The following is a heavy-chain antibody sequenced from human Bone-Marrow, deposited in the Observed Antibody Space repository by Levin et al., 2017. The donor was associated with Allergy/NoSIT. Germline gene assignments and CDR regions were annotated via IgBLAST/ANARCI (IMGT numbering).Heavy chain of an antibody. CDR3: TRDQETYYDFWGGPDN. D-gene: IGHD3-3*01. J-gene: IGHJ4*02. V-gene: IGHV3-49*03. CDR1: GFTFGDDG. CDR2: IRSNPHGATT. Sequence: GGSLRLSCTTSGFTFGDDGITWFRQAPGKGLEWVAFIRSNPHGATTEYAASVKGRFSVSKDDSKTIAYLQMNSLKTEDTGVYYCTRDQETYYDFWGGPDNWGQGTLVTVSS.